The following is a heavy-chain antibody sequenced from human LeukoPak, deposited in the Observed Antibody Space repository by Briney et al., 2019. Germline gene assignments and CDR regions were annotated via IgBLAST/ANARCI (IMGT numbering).Heavy chain of an antibody. V-gene: IGHV3-7*01. CDR1: GFTFSSYW. CDR2: IKQDGSEK. J-gene: IGHJ5*02. CDR3: ARAIAAAGTYNWFDP. D-gene: IGHD6-13*01. Sequence: GGSLRLSCAASGFTFSSYWMSWVRQAPGKGLEWVANIKQDGSEKYYVDSVKGRFTISRDNAKNSLYLQMNSLRAEDTAVYYCARAIAAAGTYNWFDPWGQGTLVTVSS.